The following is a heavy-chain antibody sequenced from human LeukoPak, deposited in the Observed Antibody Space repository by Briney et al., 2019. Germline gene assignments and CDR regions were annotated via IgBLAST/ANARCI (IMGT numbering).Heavy chain of an antibody. CDR3: ARGDSSVWLGDY. CDR1: GYTFTSHD. J-gene: IGHJ4*02. V-gene: IGHV1-8*01. D-gene: IGHD3-22*01. CDR2: VNPNNGNT. Sequence: ASVKVSCKASGYTFTSHDINWVRQAPGQGLEWMGWVNPNNGNTGYAQKFQGRVSMTSCTSISTAYMELNSLRPEDTAMYYCARGDSSVWLGDYWGQGSLVTVSS.